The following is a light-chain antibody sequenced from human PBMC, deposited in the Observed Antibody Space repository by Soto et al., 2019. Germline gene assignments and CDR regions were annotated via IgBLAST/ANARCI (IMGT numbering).Light chain of an antibody. CDR1: QSVTSN. CDR3: QQRSNWPPVT. J-gene: IGKJ4*01. Sequence: EIVMTQSPATLSVSPGERATLSCRTSQSVTSNLAWYQQKPGRAPRLLIYGASTRATGIPARFSGSGSGTDFTLTISSLEPEDFGVYYCQQRSNWPPVTFGGGTKVDIK. CDR2: GAS. V-gene: IGKV3-11*01.